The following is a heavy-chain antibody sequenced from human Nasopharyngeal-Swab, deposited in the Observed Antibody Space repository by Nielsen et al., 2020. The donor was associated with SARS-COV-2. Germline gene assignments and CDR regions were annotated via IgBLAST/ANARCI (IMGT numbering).Heavy chain of an antibody. CDR3: AREGDQTPGMLDV. Sequence: SVKVSCKASGGTFSSYAISCARQAPGQGLEWMGGIIPIFGTANYAQKFQGRVTITADETTSTAYMELSSLRSEDTAVYYCAREGDQTPGMLDVWGQGTTVTVSS. V-gene: IGHV1-69*13. J-gene: IGHJ6*02. D-gene: IGHD2-21*02. CDR1: GGTFSSYA. CDR2: IIPIFGTA.